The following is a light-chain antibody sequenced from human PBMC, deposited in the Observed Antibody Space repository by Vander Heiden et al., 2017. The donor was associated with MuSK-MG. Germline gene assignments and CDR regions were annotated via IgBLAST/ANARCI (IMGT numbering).Light chain of an antibody. CDR2: LGS. CDR1: QSLLHSNGYNY. Sequence: DIVMTQSPLSLHVAPGAPASISCRSSQSLLHSNGYNYLDWYLQKPWQSPQLLIYLGSNRASGVPDRFSGSGSGTDFTLKISRVEAEDVGVYYCMQALQTPLTFGGGTKVEIK. V-gene: IGKV2-28*01. J-gene: IGKJ4*01. CDR3: MQALQTPLT.